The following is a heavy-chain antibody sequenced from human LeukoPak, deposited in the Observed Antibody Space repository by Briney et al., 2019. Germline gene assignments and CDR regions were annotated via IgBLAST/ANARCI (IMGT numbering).Heavy chain of an antibody. CDR2: IYHTGST. CDR1: GDSMISTNW. Sequence: SGTLSLTCAVSGDSMISTNWWSWVRQPPGKGLELIGEIYHTGSTNYNPSLQSRVTISVDTAKNQFSLKLSSVTAADTAVYYCARVSGYDWESFYDYWGQGTLVTVSS. V-gene: IGHV4-4*02. D-gene: IGHD5-12*01. J-gene: IGHJ4*02. CDR3: ARVSGYDWESFYDY.